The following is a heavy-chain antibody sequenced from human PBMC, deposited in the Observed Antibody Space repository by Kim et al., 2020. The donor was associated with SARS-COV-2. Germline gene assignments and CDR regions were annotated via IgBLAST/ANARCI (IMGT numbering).Heavy chain of an antibody. V-gene: IGHV3-30*03. J-gene: IGHJ4*02. CDR2: ISYDGSNK. CDR3: AAYYYDSSGYFRGGDY. CDR1: GFTFSSYG. Sequence: GGSLRLSCAASGFTFSSYGMHWVRQAPGKGLEWVAVISYDGSNKYYADSVKGRFTISRDNSKNTLYLQMNSLRAEDTAVYYCAAYYYDSSGYFRGGDYWGQGTLVTVSS. D-gene: IGHD3-22*01.